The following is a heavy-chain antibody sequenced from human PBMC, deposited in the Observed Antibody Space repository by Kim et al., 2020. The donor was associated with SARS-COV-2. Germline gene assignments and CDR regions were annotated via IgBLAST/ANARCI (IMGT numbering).Heavy chain of an antibody. CDR1: GGSISSYY. Sequence: SETLSLTCTVSGGSISSYYWSWIRQPPGKGLEWIGYIYYSGSTNYNPSLKSRVTISVDTSKNQFSLKLSSVTAADTAVYYCARDSSSWSRVRWFDPWGQGTLVTVSS. CDR3: ARDSSSWSRVRWFDP. CDR2: IYYSGST. J-gene: IGHJ5*02. V-gene: IGHV4-59*13. D-gene: IGHD6-13*01.